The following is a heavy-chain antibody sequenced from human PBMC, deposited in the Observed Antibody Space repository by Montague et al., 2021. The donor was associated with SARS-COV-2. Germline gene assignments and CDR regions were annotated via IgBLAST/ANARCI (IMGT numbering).Heavy chain of an antibody. CDR3: ARARQDVVVPALGIGAYYYYYYMDV. CDR1: GXSFSGYY. J-gene: IGHJ6*03. CDR2: INHGGST. V-gene: IGHV4-34*01. D-gene: IGHD2-2*01. Sequence: SETLSLTCAVYGXSFSGYYWSWIRQPPGKGLEWIGEINHGGSTNYNPSRKSRVTISVDTSKNQFSLKLSSVTAADTAVYYCARARQDVVVPALGIGAYYYYYYMDVWGKGTTVTVSS.